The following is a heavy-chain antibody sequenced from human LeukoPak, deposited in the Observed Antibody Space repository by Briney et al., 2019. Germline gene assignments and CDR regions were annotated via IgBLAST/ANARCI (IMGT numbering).Heavy chain of an antibody. CDR1: GGTFSSYA. CDR3: AREKAYYYDSSGYYHP. CDR2: IIPIFGTA. Sequence: SVKVSGKASGGTFSSYAISWVRQAPGQGLEWMGRIIPIFGTANYAKKFQGRVTITTDESTSTAYMELRSLRSEDTAVYYCAREKAYYYDSSGYYHPWGQGTLVTVSS. J-gene: IGHJ4*02. V-gene: IGHV1-69*05. D-gene: IGHD3-22*01.